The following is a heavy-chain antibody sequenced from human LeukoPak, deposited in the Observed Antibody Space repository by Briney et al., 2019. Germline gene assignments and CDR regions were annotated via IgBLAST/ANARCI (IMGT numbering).Heavy chain of an antibody. CDR2: ISYDGSNK. V-gene: IGHV3-30*18. Sequence: GGSLRLSCAASGFTFSSYDMHWVRQAPGKGLEWVAVISYDGSNKYYADSVKGRFTISRDNSKNTLYLQMNSLRAEDTAVYYCAKEYYYDSSGYLDYWGQGTLVTVSS. J-gene: IGHJ4*02. CDR3: AKEYYYDSSGYLDY. CDR1: GFTFSSYD. D-gene: IGHD3-22*01.